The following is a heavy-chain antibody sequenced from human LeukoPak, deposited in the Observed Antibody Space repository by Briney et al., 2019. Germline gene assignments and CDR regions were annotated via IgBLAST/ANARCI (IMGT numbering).Heavy chain of an antibody. CDR2: IIPIFGTA. D-gene: IGHD3-22*01. V-gene: IGHV1-69*05. Sequence: SAKVSCKASGGTFSSYAISWVRQAPGQGIEWVGGIIPIFGTANYAQKFQGRVTITTDESTSTAYMELSSLRSEDTAVYYCASYPVVEGSYYDSSDHVIVYFQHWGQGTLVTVSS. CDR3: ASYPVVEGSYYDSSDHVIVYFQH. CDR1: GGTFSSYA. J-gene: IGHJ1*01.